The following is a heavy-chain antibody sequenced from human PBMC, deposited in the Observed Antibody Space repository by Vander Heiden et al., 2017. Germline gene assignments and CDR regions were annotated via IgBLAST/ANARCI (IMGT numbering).Heavy chain of an antibody. CDR1: GFTFDDYA. J-gene: IGHJ4*02. D-gene: IGHD6-13*01. CDR3: AKDINVEIAAVGFDY. Sequence: EVQLVESGGGLVQPGRSLRLSCAASGFTFDDYAMHWVRQAPGKGLEWVSGITWNSGSIGYADSVKGRFSISRDNAKNSLYLQMNSLRAEDSALYYCAKDINVEIAAVGFDYWGQGTLVTVSS. V-gene: IGHV3-9*01. CDR2: ITWNSGSI.